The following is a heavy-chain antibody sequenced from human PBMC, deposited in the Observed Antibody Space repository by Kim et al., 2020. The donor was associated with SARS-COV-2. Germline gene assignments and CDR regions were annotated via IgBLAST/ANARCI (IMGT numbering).Heavy chain of an antibody. CDR2: IKMKSDGGTA. CDR1: GFTLSNVW. Sequence: GGSLRLSCAASGFTLSNVWMSWVRQAPGKGLEWVGHIKMKSDGGTADYAAPVKGRFTISRDDSKNTLYLQMNSLKTEDTAVYYCLTGPTWGYWGQGTLVTVSS. J-gene: IGHJ4*02. V-gene: IGHV3-15*01. CDR3: LTGPTWGY. D-gene: IGHD3-16*01.